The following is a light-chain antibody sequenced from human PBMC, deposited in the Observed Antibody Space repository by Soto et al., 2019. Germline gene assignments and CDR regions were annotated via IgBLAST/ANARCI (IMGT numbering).Light chain of an antibody. CDR2: SHN. V-gene: IGLV1-44*01. J-gene: IGLJ1*01. CDR3: GAWDDRLNGYV. Sequence: QSVLTQPPSASGTPGQRVTISCSRISSNIGSNPVNWFQQLPGSAPKLLIYSHNQRPSGVPDRFSGSKSGTSASLAISGLQSEDEAAYYCGAWDDRLNGYVFGTGTKLTVL. CDR1: SSNIGSNP.